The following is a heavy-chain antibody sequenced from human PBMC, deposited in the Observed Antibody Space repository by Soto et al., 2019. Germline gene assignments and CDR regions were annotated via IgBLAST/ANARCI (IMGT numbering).Heavy chain of an antibody. CDR3: ARLTGTTVLDTFDI. CDR1: GDSISSYY. V-gene: IGHV4-59*01. D-gene: IGHD1-7*01. Sequence: KASETLSLTCTVSGDSISSYYWSWIRQSPGKGLDWIGYVYHSGSTSNNPSLKSRVTISLDPSKNQISLRLSSVTAADTAVYYCARLTGTTVLDTFDIWGQGTMVTVSS. CDR2: VYHSGST. J-gene: IGHJ3*02.